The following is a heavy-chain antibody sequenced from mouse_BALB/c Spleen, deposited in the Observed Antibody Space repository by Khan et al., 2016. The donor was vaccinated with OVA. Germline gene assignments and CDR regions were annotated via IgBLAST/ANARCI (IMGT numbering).Heavy chain of an antibody. CDR3: AGAYYSYDGYYAMDY. D-gene: IGHD2-12*01. CDR2: IWGGGGT. V-gene: IGHV2-6-4*01. CDR1: GFSLSRYN. J-gene: IGHJ4*01. Sequence: QVQLKESGPGLVAPSQSLSITCTVSGFSLSRYNIHWVRQPPGKGLEWLGMIWGGGGTDYISTLKSRLSIRKDNSKSQVFLKMNSLQTDDTAIDYCAGAYYSYDGYYAMDYWGQGTSVTVSS.